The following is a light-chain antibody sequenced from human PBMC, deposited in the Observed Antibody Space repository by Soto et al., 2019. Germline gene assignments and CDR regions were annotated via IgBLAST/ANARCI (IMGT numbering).Light chain of an antibody. J-gene: IGKJ3*01. V-gene: IGKV3-20*01. Sequence: VVLTQSPATLSLSPGEPATLSCRASRDVYINALAWYQQKPGRTPTLLIYGASTRATGIPDRFSATGSGTEFSLTISSVEPEDFAVYYCQQYGAPPFTFGPGTRVEI. CDR3: QQYGAPPFT. CDR1: RDVYINA. CDR2: GAS.